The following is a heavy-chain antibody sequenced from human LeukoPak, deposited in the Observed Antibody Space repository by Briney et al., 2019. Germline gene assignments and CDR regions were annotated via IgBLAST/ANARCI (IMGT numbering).Heavy chain of an antibody. CDR1: GGSFSGFY. CDR2: INHSGST. V-gene: IGHV4-34*01. Sequence: SETLSLTCAVYGGSFSGFYWSWIRQPPGKGLEWIGEINHSGSTNYNPSLKSRVTISVDTSKNQFSLKLSSVTAADTAVYYCARGLGRITIFGVVTYFDYWGQGTLVTVSS. CDR3: ARGLGRITIFGVVTYFDY. J-gene: IGHJ4*02. D-gene: IGHD3-3*01.